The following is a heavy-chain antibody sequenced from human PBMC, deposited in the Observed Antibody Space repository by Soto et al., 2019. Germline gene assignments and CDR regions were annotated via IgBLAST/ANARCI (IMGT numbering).Heavy chain of an antibody. J-gene: IGHJ6*02. CDR3: ARDKVATILGYYGMDV. V-gene: IGHV1-69*12. Sequence: QVQLVQSGAEVKKPGSSVKVSCKASGGTFSSYAISWVRQAPGQGLEWMGGIIPIFGTANYAQKFQGRVTITADESTSTAYMELSSLRSEDTAVYYCARDKVATILGYYGMDVWGQGTTVTVSS. D-gene: IGHD5-12*01. CDR2: IIPIFGTA. CDR1: GGTFSSYA.